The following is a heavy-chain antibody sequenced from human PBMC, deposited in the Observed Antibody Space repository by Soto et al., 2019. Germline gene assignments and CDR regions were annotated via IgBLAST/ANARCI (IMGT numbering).Heavy chain of an antibody. D-gene: IGHD5-18*01. CDR2: IYYNGNT. V-gene: IGHV4-39*01. CDR3: AKCGYSFTYLPFDS. Sequence: SETLSLTCTVSGGSISTSSYYWGWIRQPPGKGLEWIGNIYYNGNTYYNPSLKSRVIISVSTSKNQFSLNLSSVTAADTAVYYCAKCGYSFTYLPFDSWGLGTLVTGSS. CDR1: GGSISTSSYY. J-gene: IGHJ4*02.